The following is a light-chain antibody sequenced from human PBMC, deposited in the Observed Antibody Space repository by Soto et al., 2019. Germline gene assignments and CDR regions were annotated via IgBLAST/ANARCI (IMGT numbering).Light chain of an antibody. CDR3: HQSYSTPPT. V-gene: IGKV1-39*01. CDR1: QSISTY. CDR2: AAS. J-gene: IGKJ1*01. Sequence: EIQRTQAPSSMCAYVGGRGTITSQASQSISTYLNWYQQTPGKAPKLLIYAASSLQSGVPSRFSGSGSGTDFPLTISSLRLEYPATYCSHQSYSTPPTLGQGTKVDIK.